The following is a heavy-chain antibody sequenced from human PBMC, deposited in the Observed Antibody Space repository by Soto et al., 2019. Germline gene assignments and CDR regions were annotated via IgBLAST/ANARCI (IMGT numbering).Heavy chain of an antibody. CDR2: IYYSGST. CDR3: GMINVDNYMIYRFDP. Sequence: PSETLSLTCTVSVDSVTSGNYYCSWIRQPPGKGLEWIGHIYYSGSTNYSPSLKSRVTISLDTSNNQFSLKVTSVTAADTAVYYCGMINVDNYMIYRFDPLGQGTLVKVSS. V-gene: IGHV4-61*01. CDR1: VDSVTSGNYY. J-gene: IGHJ5*01. D-gene: IGHD3-16*01.